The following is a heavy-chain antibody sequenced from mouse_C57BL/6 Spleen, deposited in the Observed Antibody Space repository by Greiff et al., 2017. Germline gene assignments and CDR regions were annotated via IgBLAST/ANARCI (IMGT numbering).Heavy chain of an antibody. J-gene: IGHJ2*01. Sequence: LVESVAELVRPGASVKLSCTASGFNIKNTYMHWVKQRPEQGLEWIGRIDPANGNTKYAPKFQGKATITADTSSNTAYLQLSSLTSEDTAIYYCARDVYDGYPGVDYWGQGTTLTVSS. CDR1: GFNIKNTY. CDR2: IDPANGNT. D-gene: IGHD2-3*01. CDR3: ARDVYDGYPGVDY. V-gene: IGHV14-3*01.